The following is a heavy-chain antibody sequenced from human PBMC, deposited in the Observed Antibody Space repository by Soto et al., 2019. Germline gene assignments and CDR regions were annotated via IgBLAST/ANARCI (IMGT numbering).Heavy chain of an antibody. CDR2: IYYSGST. J-gene: IGHJ2*01. CDR1: GGSISSYY. Sequence: VQLQESGPGLVKPSETLSLTCTVSGGSISSYYWSWIRQPPGKGLEWIGYIYYSGSTNYNPSLKSPVTISLDTSKNQCALKFSSVTAADTAVYYFARDNPANYYDSSCSLLPRWYFDLWGRGTLVSVSS. V-gene: IGHV4-59*01. D-gene: IGHD3-22*01. CDR3: ARDNPANYYDSSCSLLPRWYFDL.